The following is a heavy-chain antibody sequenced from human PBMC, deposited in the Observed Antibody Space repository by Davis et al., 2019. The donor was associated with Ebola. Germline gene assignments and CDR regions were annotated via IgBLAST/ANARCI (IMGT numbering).Heavy chain of an antibody. J-gene: IGHJ4*02. CDR2: ISSSSSYI. CDR3: ARRTVQDY. D-gene: IGHD1-1*01. V-gene: IGHV3-21*04. Sequence: GESLKISCAASGFTFSSYSMNWVRQAPGKGLEWVSSISSSSSYIYYADSVKGRFTISRDNAKNSVYVQMNSLRAEDTAVYYCARRTVQDYWGQGTLVTVSS. CDR1: GFTFSSYS.